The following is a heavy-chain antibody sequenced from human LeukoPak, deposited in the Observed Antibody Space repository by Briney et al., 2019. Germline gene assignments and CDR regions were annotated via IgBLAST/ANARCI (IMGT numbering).Heavy chain of an antibody. D-gene: IGHD6-6*01. CDR2: IIPISGTA. CDR1: GGTFSSYA. CDR3: ARDEVGPTKQLVRNYYYGMDV. V-gene: IGHV1-69*01. J-gene: IGHJ6*02. Sequence: GSSVKVSCKASGGTFSSYAISWVRQAPGQGLEWMGGIIPISGTANYAQKFQGRVTITADESTSTAYMELSSLRSEDTAVYYCARDEVGPTKQLVRNYYYGMDVWGQGTTVTVSS.